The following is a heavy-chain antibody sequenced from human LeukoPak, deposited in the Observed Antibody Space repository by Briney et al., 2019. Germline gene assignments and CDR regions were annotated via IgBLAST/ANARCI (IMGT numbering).Heavy chain of an antibody. CDR3: ATVAGDYFDY. CDR1: GFTFDDYA. J-gene: IGHJ4*02. CDR2: ISWNSGSI. Sequence: GGSLRLSCAASGFTFDDYAMHWVRQAPGKGLEWVSGISWNSGSIGYADSVKGRFTISRDSAKNSLYLQMNSLRAEDTALYYCATVAGDYFDYWGQGTLVTVSS. V-gene: IGHV3-9*01. D-gene: IGHD6-19*01.